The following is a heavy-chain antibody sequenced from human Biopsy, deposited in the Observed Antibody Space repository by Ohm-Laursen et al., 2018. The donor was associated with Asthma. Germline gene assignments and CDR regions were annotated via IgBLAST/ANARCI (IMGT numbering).Heavy chain of an antibody. Sequence: TLSLTCTVSGDSSNSGGYSWTWIRQLPGKGLEWIGYISYTGTTYYNPSLKSRISMTVDTSKIQFSLKLSSVAAADTAVYYCARGPPVDREDWGQGTLVTVSS. CDR1: GDSSNSGGYS. CDR3: ARGPPVDRED. V-gene: IGHV4-31*03. CDR2: ISYTGTT. D-gene: IGHD5-24*01. J-gene: IGHJ4*02.